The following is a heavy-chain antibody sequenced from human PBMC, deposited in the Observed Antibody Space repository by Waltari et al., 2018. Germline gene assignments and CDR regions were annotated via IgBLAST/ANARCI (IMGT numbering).Heavy chain of an antibody. V-gene: IGHV2-5*02. CDR3: AHRGYSYGIDAFDI. J-gene: IGHJ3*02. Sequence: QITLKESGPTLVKPTQTLTLTCTFSGFSLSTSGVGVGWIRQPPGKALEWLALIYWDDDKRYSPSLKSRITITKDTSKSQVVLTMTNMDPVDTATYYCAHRGYSYGIDAFDIWGQGTMVTVSS. CDR1: GFSLSTSGVG. D-gene: IGHD5-18*01. CDR2: IYWDDDK.